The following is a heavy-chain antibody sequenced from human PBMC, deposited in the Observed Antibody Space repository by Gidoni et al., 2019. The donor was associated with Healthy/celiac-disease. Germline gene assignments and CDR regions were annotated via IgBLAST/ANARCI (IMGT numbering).Heavy chain of an antibody. CDR1: GYSFTTYW. J-gene: IGHJ6*02. V-gene: IGHV5-51*03. CDR3: ARPTYYYDSSGYYSNYYYGMDV. Sequence: EVHLVQSGAEVKQPGESLKISLKGSGYSFTTYWIGWVRQMPGKGLEWMGIIYPGDSDTRYSPSFQGQVTISADKSISTAYLQWSSLKASDTAMYYCARPTYYYDSSGYYSNYYYGMDVWGQGTTVTVSS. CDR2: IYPGDSDT. D-gene: IGHD3-22*01.